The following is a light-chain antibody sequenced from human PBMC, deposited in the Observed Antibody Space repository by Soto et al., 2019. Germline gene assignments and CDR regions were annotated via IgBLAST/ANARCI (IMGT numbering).Light chain of an antibody. J-gene: IGKJ1*01. Sequence: EIVLTQSPATLYVSPGGRATLSCRASQTVMYNLAWYQQKPGQAPRLLVYGATTRATDAPPRFRGSGSGTEFSLTISSLQSEAFATYYCQQYGGWPRTFGQGSRVEIK. CDR3: QQYGGWPRT. CDR1: QTVMYN. CDR2: GAT. V-gene: IGKV3-15*01.